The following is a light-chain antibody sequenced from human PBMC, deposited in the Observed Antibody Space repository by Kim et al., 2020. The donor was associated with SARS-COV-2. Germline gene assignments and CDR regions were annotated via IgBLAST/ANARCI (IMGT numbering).Light chain of an antibody. CDR1: QTVDIY. CDR2: TAS. CDR3: RQGYSAPA. J-gene: IGKJ5*01. V-gene: IGKV1-39*01. Sequence: SASVGGRVTIACRASQTVDIYLNWYQKRPGKAPNLLIYTASNLQNGVASRFSGSGSGTDFTLAISSVQPEDFATYYCRQGYSAPAFGQGARLEI.